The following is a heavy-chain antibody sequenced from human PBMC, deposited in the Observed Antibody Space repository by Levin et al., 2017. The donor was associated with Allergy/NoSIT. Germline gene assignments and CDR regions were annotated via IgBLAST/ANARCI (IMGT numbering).Heavy chain of an antibody. CDR3: ARLPIVAAAGKGYFDY. D-gene: IGHD6-13*01. CDR2: IYYSGST. CDR1: GGSISSYY. J-gene: IGHJ4*02. V-gene: IGHV4-59*08. Sequence: SETLSLTCTVSGGSISSYYWSWIRQPPGKGLEWIGYIYYSGSTNYNPSLKSRVTISVDTSKNQFSLKLSSVTAADTAVYYCARLPIVAAAGKGYFDYWGQGTLVTVSS.